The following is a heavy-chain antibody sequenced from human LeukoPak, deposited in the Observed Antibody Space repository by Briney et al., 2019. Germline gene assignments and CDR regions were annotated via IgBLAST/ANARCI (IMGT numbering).Heavy chain of an antibody. J-gene: IGHJ4*02. V-gene: IGHV3-7*01. CDR3: VRDGGTRLKYSYGYGDY. D-gene: IGHD5-18*01. CDR1: GFTFSSYW. Sequence: GGTVRLSCAASGFTFSSYWMSWVRQAPGKGLEWVANIKQDGSEKYYVDSVKGRFTISRDNAKNSLYLQMNSLRVEDTAIYYCVRDGGTRLKYSYGYGDYWGQGTLVTVSS. CDR2: IKQDGSEK.